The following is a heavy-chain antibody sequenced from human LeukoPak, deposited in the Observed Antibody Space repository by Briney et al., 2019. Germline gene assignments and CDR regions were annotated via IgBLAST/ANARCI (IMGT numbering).Heavy chain of an antibody. Sequence: GGSLRLSCVASGFSFSSYSMNWVRQAPGKGLEWISYINSRSDTIYYADSVKGRFTVSRDNANNSLHLQMNSLRAEDTAVYYCARFFVSLVPGPTGLLNDYWGQGTLATVSS. V-gene: IGHV3-48*01. CDR3: ARFFVSLVPGPTGLLNDY. J-gene: IGHJ4*02. CDR1: GFSFSSYS. CDR2: INSRSDTI. D-gene: IGHD2-2*01.